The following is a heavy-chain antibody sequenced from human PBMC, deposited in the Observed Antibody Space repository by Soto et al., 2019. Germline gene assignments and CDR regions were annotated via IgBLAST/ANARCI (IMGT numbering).Heavy chain of an antibody. CDR3: ARQKKGDFDY. V-gene: IGHV4-59*08. CDR1: GGSISSYY. Sequence: SETLSLTCTVSGGSISSYYWSWIRQPPGKGLEWIGYIYYSGSTNYNPSLKSRVTISVDTPKNQFSLKLTSATAADTAVYYCARQKKGDFDYWGQGTLVTVSS. CDR2: IYYSGST. D-gene: IGHD3-16*01. J-gene: IGHJ4*02.